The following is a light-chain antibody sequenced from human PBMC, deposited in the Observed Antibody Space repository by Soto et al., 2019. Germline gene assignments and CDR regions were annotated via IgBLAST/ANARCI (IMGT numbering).Light chain of an antibody. CDR1: SSDVGGYNY. V-gene: IGLV2-14*01. CDR2: EVS. Sequence: QSVLTQPASVSGSPGQSITISCTGTSSDVGGYNYVSWYQHHPGKAPKLMISEVSNRPSGVSSRFSGAKSGNTASLTISGLQAEDEADYYCSSYTGSGTYVVFGGGTQLTVL. CDR3: SSYTGSGTYVV. J-gene: IGLJ2*01.